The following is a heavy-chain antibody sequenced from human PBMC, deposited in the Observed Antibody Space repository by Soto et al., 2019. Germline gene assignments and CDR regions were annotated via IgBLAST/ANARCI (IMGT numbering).Heavy chain of an antibody. CDR1: GGSISSGGYY. V-gene: IGHV4-31*03. Sequence: PSGTLSLTCTVSGGSISSGGYYWSWIRQHPGKGLEWIGYIYYSGSTYYNPSLKSRVTISVDTSKNQFSLKLSSVTAADTAVYYCARGPPTTYYFDYWGQGTLVTVSS. CDR2: IYYSGST. CDR3: ARGPPTTYYFDY. D-gene: IGHD1-1*01. J-gene: IGHJ4*02.